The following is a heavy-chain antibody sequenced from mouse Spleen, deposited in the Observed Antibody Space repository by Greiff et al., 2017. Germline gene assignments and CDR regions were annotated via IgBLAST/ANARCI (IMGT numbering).Heavy chain of an antibody. CDR3: ARGGPHYYGYDDY. V-gene: IGHV1-9*01. CDR2: ILPGSGST. Sequence: VQLQESGAELMKPGASVKISCKATGYTFSSYWIEWVKQRPGHGLEWIGEILPGSGSTNYNEKFKGKATFTADTSSNTAYMQLSSLTSEDSAVYYCARGGPHYYGYDDYWGQGTTLTVSS. CDR1: GYTFSSYW. J-gene: IGHJ2*01. D-gene: IGHD1-2*01.